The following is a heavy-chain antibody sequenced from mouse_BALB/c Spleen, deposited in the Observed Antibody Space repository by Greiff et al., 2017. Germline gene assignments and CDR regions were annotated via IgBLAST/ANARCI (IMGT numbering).Heavy chain of an antibody. CDR2: FLPGSGST. Sequence: QVQLQQSGAELMKPGASVKISCKATGYTFSSYWIEWVMQRPGHGLEWIGEFLPGSGSTNYNEKFKCKATFTADTSSNTVYMQLSSLTSEDSAVYYCALLKDDAMDYWGQGTSGTVSS. J-gene: IGHJ4*01. CDR3: ALLKDDAMDY. V-gene: IGHV1-9*01. CDR1: GYTFSSYW. D-gene: IGHD1-1*01.